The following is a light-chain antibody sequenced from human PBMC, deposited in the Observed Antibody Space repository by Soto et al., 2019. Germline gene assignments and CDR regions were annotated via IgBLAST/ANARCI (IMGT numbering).Light chain of an antibody. Sequence: EIVLTQSPGTLSLSPGERATHSCRASQSVSNTYLAWYQHKPGQAPRLLIYGASDRATGIPDRFSGSGSVTDFTLTISSLEPEDFALYYCQQYGTSPVTFGQGTQLEIK. CDR1: QSVSNTY. V-gene: IGKV3-20*01. CDR3: QQYGTSPVT. CDR2: GAS. J-gene: IGKJ2*01.